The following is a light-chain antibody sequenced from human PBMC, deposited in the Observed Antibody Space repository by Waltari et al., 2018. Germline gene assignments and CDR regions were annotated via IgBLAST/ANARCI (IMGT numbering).Light chain of an antibody. CDR3: SSYAGSNNLV. Sequence: QSALTQPPSASGSPGQSVTISCTGTSSDVGGYKFVSWYQQHPGRAPKLVIYEVNKRPSGVPVLFSGSNPGTTASLTVSGLQAEDEADYYCSSYAGSNNLVFGTGTKVTVL. CDR1: SSDVGGYKF. J-gene: IGLJ1*01. CDR2: EVN. V-gene: IGLV2-8*01.